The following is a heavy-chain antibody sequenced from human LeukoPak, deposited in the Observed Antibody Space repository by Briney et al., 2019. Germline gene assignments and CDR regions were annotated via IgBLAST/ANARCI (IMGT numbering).Heavy chain of an antibody. D-gene: IGHD3-16*02. CDR1: GGSISSGGYY. CDR3: ARVGLSRAFDI. V-gene: IGHV4-31*03. J-gene: IGHJ3*02. Sequence: SETLSLTCTVSGGSISSGGYYWSWIRQHPGKGLEWIGYIYYSGSTYYNPSLKSRVTISVDTSKNQFSLKLSSVTAADTAVYYCARVGLSRAFDIWGQGTMVTVSS. CDR2: IYYSGST.